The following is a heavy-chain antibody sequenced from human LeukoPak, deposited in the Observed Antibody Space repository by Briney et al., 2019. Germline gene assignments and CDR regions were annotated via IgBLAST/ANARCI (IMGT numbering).Heavy chain of an antibody. J-gene: IGHJ3*02. D-gene: IGHD5-18*01. CDR1: GYSFTGYW. CDR2: IYPGDSET. CDR3: VRGGYSYARDAFDI. V-gene: IGHV5-51*01. Sequence: GESLKISCKGSGYSFTGYWIGWVRQMPGKGLEWVGIIYPGDSETRYSPSFQGQVTISADKSITTAYLQWSSLKASDTAMYYCVRGGYSYARDAFDIWGQGTMVTVSS.